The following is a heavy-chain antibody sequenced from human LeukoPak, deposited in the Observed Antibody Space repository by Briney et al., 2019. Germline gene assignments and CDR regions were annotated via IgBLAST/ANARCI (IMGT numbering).Heavy chain of an antibody. CDR2: IYQSGST. V-gene: IGHV4-39*07. Sequence: SETLSLTCTVSGGSISSSFYWGWIRQPPGKGLEWIGYIYQSGSTYYNPSLNSRVTISLDTSKSQFSLNLTSVTAADTAVYFCARAPRAYCSTTGSCFQDYWGQGTLVTVSS. J-gene: IGHJ4*02. CDR1: GGSISSSFY. CDR3: ARAPRAYCSTTGSCFQDY. D-gene: IGHD2-2*01.